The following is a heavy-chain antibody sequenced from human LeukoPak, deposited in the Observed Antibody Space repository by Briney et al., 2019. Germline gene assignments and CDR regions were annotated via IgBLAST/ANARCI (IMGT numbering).Heavy chain of an antibody. J-gene: IGHJ4*02. V-gene: IGHV3-21*01. Sequence: PGGSLRLSYAASGFTFSSYSMNWVRQAPGKGLEWVSSISSSSSYIYYADSVEGRFTISRDNAKNSLYLQMNSLRAEDTAVYYCAREYIGYRGYGLIDYWGQETLVTVSS. CDR3: AREYIGYRGYGLIDY. CDR2: ISSSSSYI. D-gene: IGHD5-12*01. CDR1: GFTFSSYS.